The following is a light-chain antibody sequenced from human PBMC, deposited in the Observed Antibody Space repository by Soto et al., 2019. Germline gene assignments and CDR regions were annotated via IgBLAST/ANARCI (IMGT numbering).Light chain of an antibody. CDR2: RNN. Sequence: QSVLTQPPSASGTPGQRVTISCSGSSSNIGSNYVYWYQQLPGTAPKLLLYRNNQRPSGVPDRFSGSKSGTSASLAISGLRSEDAADYYCAAWDDSLSVVFGGGAQLTVL. V-gene: IGLV1-47*01. CDR3: AAWDDSLSVV. CDR1: SSNIGSNY. J-gene: IGLJ2*01.